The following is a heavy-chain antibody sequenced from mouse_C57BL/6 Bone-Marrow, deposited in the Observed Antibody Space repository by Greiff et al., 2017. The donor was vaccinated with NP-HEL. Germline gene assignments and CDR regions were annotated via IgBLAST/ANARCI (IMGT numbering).Heavy chain of an antibody. CDR1: GYTFTDYE. Sequence: LVESGAELVRPGASVTLSCKASGYTFTDYEMHWVKQTPVHGLEWIGAIDPETGGTAYNQKFKGKAILTADKSSSTAYMELRSLTSEDSAVYYCTRGGSSPFDYWGQGTTLTVSS. CDR2: IDPETGGT. CDR3: TRGGSSPFDY. V-gene: IGHV1-15*01. J-gene: IGHJ2*01. D-gene: IGHD1-1*01.